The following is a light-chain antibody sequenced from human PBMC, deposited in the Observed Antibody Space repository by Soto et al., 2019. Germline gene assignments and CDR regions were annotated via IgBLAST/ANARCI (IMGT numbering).Light chain of an antibody. V-gene: IGKV3-11*01. Sequence: EVVLTQSPGTLSLSPGERATLSCRASQSVSSYLAWYQQKPGQAXRLLIYDASNRATGIPARFSGSGSGTDFTLTISSLEPEDFAVYYCQQRSNWLPITFGQGTRL. CDR3: QQRSNWLPIT. J-gene: IGKJ5*01. CDR1: QSVSSY. CDR2: DAS.